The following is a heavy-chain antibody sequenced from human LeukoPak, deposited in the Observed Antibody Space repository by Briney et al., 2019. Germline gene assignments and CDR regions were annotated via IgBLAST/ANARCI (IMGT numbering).Heavy chain of an antibody. CDR2: ISYDGSNK. D-gene: IGHD2-15*01. Sequence: GRSLRLSCAASGFTFSSYAMHWVRQAPGKGLGWVAGISYDGSNKYYADSVKGRFTISRANSKNTLYLQMNSLRAEDTAVYYCARDFTARYCSGGSRYGRWFDPWGQGTLVTVSS. J-gene: IGHJ5*02. CDR1: GFTFSSYA. CDR3: ARDFTARYCSGGSRYGRWFDP. V-gene: IGHV3-30-3*01.